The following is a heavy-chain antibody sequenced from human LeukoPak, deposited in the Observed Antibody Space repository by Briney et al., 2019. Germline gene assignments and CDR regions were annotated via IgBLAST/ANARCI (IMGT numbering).Heavy chain of an antibody. CDR2: ISAYNGNA. CDR3: ARDGYDILTGYKLDY. CDR1: GYTFRKYG. J-gene: IGHJ4*02. V-gene: IGHV1-18*01. Sequence: ASVKVSCKTSGYTFRKYGISWVRQAPGQGPEWMGWISAYNGNAKYAQNVQDRLTMTIDTSTSTVYMELRSLRSDDTAVYYCARDGYDILTGYKLDYWGQGTLVTVSS. D-gene: IGHD3-9*01.